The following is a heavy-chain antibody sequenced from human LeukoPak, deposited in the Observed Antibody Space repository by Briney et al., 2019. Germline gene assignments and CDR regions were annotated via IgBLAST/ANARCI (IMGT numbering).Heavy chain of an antibody. V-gene: IGHV4-39*07. CDR1: GGSISSSSYY. J-gene: IGHJ4*02. D-gene: IGHD1-1*01. CDR3: ARDVEGVSDY. Sequence: SETLSLTCTVSGGSISSSSYYWGWIRQPPGKGLEWIGSIYYSGSTYYNPSLKSRATISVDTSKNQFSLKLSSVTAADTAVYYCARDVEGVSDYWGQGTLVTVSS. CDR2: IYYSGST.